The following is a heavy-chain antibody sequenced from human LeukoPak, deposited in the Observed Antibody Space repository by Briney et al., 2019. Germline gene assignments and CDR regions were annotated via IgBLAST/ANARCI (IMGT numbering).Heavy chain of an antibody. CDR1: GFTFSSYA. J-gene: IGHJ4*02. CDR3: ARGGGPRRGPHYFDY. V-gene: IGHV4-34*01. CDR2: INHSGST. Sequence: GSLRLSCAASGFTFSSYAMSWIRQPPGKGLEWIGEINHSGSTNYNPSLKSRVTISVDTSKNQFSLKLSSVTAADTAVYYCARGGGPRRGPHYFDYWGQGTLVTVSS. D-gene: IGHD2-15*01.